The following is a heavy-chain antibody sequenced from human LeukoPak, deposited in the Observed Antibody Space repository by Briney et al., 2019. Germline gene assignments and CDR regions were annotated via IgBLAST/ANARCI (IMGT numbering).Heavy chain of an antibody. V-gene: IGHV3-48*01. CDR2: ISSSSSTI. Sequence: QTGGSLRLSCAASGFTFSSYSMNWVRQAPGKGLEWVSSISSSSSTIYYADSVKGRFTISRDNAKNSLYLQMNSLRAEDTAVYYCARVDSSSWYSFDYWGQGTLVTVSS. CDR3: ARVDSSSWYSFDY. CDR1: GFTFSSYS. D-gene: IGHD6-13*01. J-gene: IGHJ4*02.